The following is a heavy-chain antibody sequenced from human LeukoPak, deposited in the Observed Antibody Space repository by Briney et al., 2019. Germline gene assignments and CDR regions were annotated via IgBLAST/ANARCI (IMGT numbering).Heavy chain of an antibody. CDR1: GFTFSRYW. J-gene: IGHJ4*02. Sequence: PGGSLRLSCAASGFTFSRYWMHWVRQAPGKGLVWVSRINTDGRTITYADSVKGRFTISRDNAKNTLYLQMNSLRAEDTAVYYCARDWAWGGFDHWGQGALVTVSS. CDR2: INTDGRTI. D-gene: IGHD3-16*01. V-gene: IGHV3-74*01. CDR3: ARDWAWGGFDH.